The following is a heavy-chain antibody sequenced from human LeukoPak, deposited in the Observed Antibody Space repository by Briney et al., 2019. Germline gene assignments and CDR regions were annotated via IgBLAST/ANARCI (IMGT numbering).Heavy chain of an antibody. CDR1: GGSISSYY. CDR2: IYYSGTT. V-gene: IGHV4-59*08. CDR3: ARRIAVPGSYYFDY. J-gene: IGHJ4*02. Sequence: PSETLSLTCTVSGGSISSYYWTWIRQPPGKGLEWIGYIYYSGTTKYNPSLKSRVTLSLDTSKNQLSLRLNSVTAADTAVYYCARRIAVPGSYYFDYWSQGTLVTVSS. D-gene: IGHD6-13*01.